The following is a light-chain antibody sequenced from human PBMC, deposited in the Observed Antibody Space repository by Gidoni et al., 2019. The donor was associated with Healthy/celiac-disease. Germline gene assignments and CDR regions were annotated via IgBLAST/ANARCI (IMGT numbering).Light chain of an antibody. CDR3: QQRSNWHLT. Sequence: EIALTQSPATLSLSPGERATLPCRASQSVSSYLAWYQQKPGQTPRHLIYDAANRATGIPARLSGSGSGTEFTLTISSREPEDFAVYYCQQRSNWHLTFGGXTKVEIK. CDR2: DAA. V-gene: IGKV3-11*01. CDR1: QSVSSY. J-gene: IGKJ4*01.